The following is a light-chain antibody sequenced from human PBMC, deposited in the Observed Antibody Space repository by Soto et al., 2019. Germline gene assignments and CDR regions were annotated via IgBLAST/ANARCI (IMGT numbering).Light chain of an antibody. J-gene: IGLJ2*01. Sequence: QSVLTQPPSVSGAPGQRVTISCTGSRSNIGAGYDVHWYQQLPGTAPKLLIYGNSNRPSGVPDRFSGSQSGTSASLAITGLQAEDEADYYCQSYDSRLSAVVFGGGTKLTVL. CDR3: QSYDSRLSAVV. CDR2: GNS. V-gene: IGLV1-40*01. CDR1: RSNIGAGYD.